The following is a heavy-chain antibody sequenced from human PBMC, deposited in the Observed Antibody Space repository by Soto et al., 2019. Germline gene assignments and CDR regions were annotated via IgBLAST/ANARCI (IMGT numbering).Heavy chain of an antibody. CDR1: GFTFSSYG. D-gene: IGHD3-3*01. J-gene: IGHJ4*02. CDR3: ARDRKTISAPFDY. V-gene: IGHV3-33*01. Sequence: GGSLRLSCAASGFTFSSYGMHWVRQAPGKGLEWVAVIWYDGSNKYYADSVKGRFTISRDNSKNTLYLQMNSLRAEDTAVYYCARDRKTISAPFDYWGQGTLVTVSS. CDR2: IWYDGSNK.